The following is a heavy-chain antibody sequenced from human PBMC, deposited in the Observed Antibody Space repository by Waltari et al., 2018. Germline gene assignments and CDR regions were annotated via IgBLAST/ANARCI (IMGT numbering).Heavy chain of an antibody. CDR2: IYYSGST. J-gene: IGHJ4*02. D-gene: IGHD6-19*01. CDR1: GGSISSSSYY. Sequence: QLQLQESGPGLVKPSETLSLTCTVSGGSISSSSYYWGWIRQPPGTGRGWIGSIYYSGSTYYNPSLRSRVTISVDTSKNRFSLKLSSVTAADTAVYYCASSYSSGWYSTFDYWSQGTLVTVSS. V-gene: IGHV4-39*02. CDR3: ASSYSSGWYSTFDY.